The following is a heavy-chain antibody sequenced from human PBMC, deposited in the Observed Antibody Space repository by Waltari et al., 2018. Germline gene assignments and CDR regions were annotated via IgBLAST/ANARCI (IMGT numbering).Heavy chain of an antibody. J-gene: IGHJ4*02. CDR2: IYTSGST. CDR1: GGSISSYH. D-gene: IGHD3-10*01. CDR3: ARSRGRFGEFIDY. V-gene: IGHV4-4*07. Sequence: QVQLQESGPGLVKPSETLSLTCPVSGGSISSYHRSRMRQPAGKGLEWIGRIYTSGSTNYNPSLKSRVTMSVDTSKNQFSLKLSSVTAADTAVYYCARSRGRFGEFIDYWGQGTLVTVSS.